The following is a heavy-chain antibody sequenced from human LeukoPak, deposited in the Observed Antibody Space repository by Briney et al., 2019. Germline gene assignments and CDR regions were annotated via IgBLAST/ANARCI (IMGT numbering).Heavy chain of an antibody. J-gene: IGHJ4*02. D-gene: IGHD3-3*01. CDR1: GGSLSSYY. CDR2: IYYSGST. V-gene: IGHV4-59*08. Sequence: SETLSLTCTVSGGSLSSYYWSWIRQPPGKGLEWIGYIYYSGSTNYNPSLKSRVTISVDTSKNQFSLKLSSVTAADTAVYYCARRGYDFWSGYDYWGQGTLVTVSS. CDR3: ARRGYDFWSGYDY.